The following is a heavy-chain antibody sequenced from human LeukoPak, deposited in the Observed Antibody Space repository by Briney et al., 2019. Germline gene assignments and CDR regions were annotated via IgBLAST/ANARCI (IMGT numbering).Heavy chain of an antibody. CDR1: GGSFSGYY. CDR3: ARDNWGFQWHFDL. J-gene: IGHJ2*01. D-gene: IGHD7-27*01. V-gene: IGHV4-34*01. CDR2: INHSGST. Sequence: SETLSLTCAVYGGSFSGYYWSWIRQPPGKGLEWIGEINHSGSTNYNPSLKSRVTISVDTSKNQFSLKLSSVTAADTAVYYCARDNWGFQWHFDLWGRGTLVTVSS.